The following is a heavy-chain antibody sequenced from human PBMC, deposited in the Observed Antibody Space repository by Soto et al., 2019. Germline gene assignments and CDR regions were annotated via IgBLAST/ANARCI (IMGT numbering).Heavy chain of an antibody. Sequence: SETLSLTCTVSGGSSNRNYWNWIRQTPGKGLEWIGYINYSGNTNYNPSLKSRVTISIETSKNQFSLKLSSVTAADTAIYFCARIPTRGDVDYFDYWGQGTLVTVSS. V-gene: IGHV4-59*08. D-gene: IGHD5-12*01. J-gene: IGHJ4*02. CDR3: ARIPTRGDVDYFDY. CDR2: INYSGNT. CDR1: GGSSNRNY.